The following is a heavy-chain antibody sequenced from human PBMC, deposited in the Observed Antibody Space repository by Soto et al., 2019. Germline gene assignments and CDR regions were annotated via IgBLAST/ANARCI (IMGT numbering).Heavy chain of an antibody. CDR1: GGSISSYY. V-gene: IGHV4-59*01. J-gene: IGHJ6*02. CDR3: ARDRVITGPYYYYGMDV. D-gene: IGHD1-20*01. Sequence: PSDTLSLTCTVSGGSISSYYWSWIRQPPGKGLEWIGYIYYSGSTNYNPSLKSRVTISVDTSKNQFSLKLSSVTAADTAVYYCARDRVITGPYYYYGMDVWGQGTTVTVSS. CDR2: IYYSGST.